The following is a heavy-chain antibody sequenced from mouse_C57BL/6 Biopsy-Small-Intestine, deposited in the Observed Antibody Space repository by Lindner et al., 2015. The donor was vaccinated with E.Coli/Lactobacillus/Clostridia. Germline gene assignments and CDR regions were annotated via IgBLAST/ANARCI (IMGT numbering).Heavy chain of an antibody. D-gene: IGHD3-2*02. CDR3: TRRASTGFRDY. J-gene: IGHJ2*01. V-gene: IGHV1-42*01. CDR2: IYPSTGDT. CDR1: GYTFTSYW. Sequence: VQLQESGAELVKPGASVKLSCKASGYTFTSYWMHWVKQRPGQGLEWIGEIYPSTGDTTYNQKFKAKATLTVDKSSNTAYMQLMSLTSEDSAVYYCTRRASTGFRDYWGQGTTLTVSS.